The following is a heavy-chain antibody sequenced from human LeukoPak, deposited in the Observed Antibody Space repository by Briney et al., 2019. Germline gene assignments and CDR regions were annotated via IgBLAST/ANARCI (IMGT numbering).Heavy chain of an antibody. CDR2: ISSSSSYI. J-gene: IGHJ4*02. Sequence: GGSLRLSCAASGFTFSSYSMNWVREAPRKGLEWVSSISSSSSYIYYADPVKGRFTISRDNPKNSLYLQMNSLRAEDTAVYYCARDSQYSSSGECDYWGQGTLVTVSS. CDR3: ARDSQYSSSGECDY. CDR1: GFTFSSYS. D-gene: IGHD6-6*01. V-gene: IGHV3-21*01.